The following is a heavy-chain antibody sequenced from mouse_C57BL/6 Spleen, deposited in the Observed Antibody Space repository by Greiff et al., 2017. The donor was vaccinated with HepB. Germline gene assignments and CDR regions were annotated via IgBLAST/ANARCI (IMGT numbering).Heavy chain of an antibody. CDR2: IYPGDGDT. CDR3: ARWEDYDRFAY. V-gene: IGHV1-80*01. Sequence: VKLQESGAELVKPGASVKISCKASGYAFSSYWMNWVKQRPGKGLEWIGQIYPGDGDTNYNGKFKGKATLTADKSSSTAYMQLSSLTSEDSAVYFCARWEDYDRFAYWGQGTLVTVSA. D-gene: IGHD2-4*01. J-gene: IGHJ3*01. CDR1: GYAFSSYW.